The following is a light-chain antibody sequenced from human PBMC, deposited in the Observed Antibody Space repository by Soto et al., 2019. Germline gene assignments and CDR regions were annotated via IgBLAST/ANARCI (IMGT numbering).Light chain of an antibody. CDR2: RNN. CDR1: SSNIGSNY. J-gene: IGLJ1*01. CDR3: AAWDDSLRGYV. Sequence: QSVLTQPPSASGTPGQRVTISCSGSSSNIGSNYVYWYQQLPGTAPKLLIYRNNQRPSGVPDRFSGSKSGTSAPLAISGLRSGDEADYYCAAWDDSLRGYVFGTGTKPTVL. V-gene: IGLV1-47*01.